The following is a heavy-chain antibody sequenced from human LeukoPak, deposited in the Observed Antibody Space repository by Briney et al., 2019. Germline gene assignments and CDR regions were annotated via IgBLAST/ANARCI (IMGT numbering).Heavy chain of an antibody. CDR2: IYYSGNT. V-gene: IGHV4-59*01. CDR1: GGSITSYY. D-gene: IGHD7-27*01. CDR3: ARTGKNWETGYGMDV. J-gene: IGHJ6*02. Sequence: PSGTLSLTCTVSGGSITSYYWSWIRQPPGKGLEWIGFIYYSGNTNYNPSLKSRVSISVDTSKNQFSVKLTSVTAADTAVYYCARTGKNWETGYGMDVWGQGTTVTVSS.